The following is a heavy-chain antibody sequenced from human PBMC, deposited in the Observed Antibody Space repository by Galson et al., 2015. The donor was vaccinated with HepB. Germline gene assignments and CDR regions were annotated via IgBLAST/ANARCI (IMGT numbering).Heavy chain of an antibody. Sequence: SLRFSCATSGFTFSNFFMNWVRQAPGKGLEWVPSISSSSNYTYYADSVRGRFTISRDDAKNSLSLQMNNLRAEDTAVYYCARDFLESTQSNWFDPWGQGTLVTVSS. CDR1: GFTFSNFF. V-gene: IGHV3-21*01. CDR2: ISSSSNYT. D-gene: IGHD3-3*01. J-gene: IGHJ5*02. CDR3: ARDFLESTQSNWFDP.